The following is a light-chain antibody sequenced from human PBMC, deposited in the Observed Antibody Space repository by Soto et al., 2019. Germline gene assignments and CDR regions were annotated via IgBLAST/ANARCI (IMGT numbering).Light chain of an antibody. CDR1: QSVLYSSNNKSY. CDR2: WAS. J-gene: IGKJ1*01. V-gene: IGKV4-1*01. Sequence: DIVMTQSPDSLAVSLGERATIHCKSSQSVLYSSNNKSYLAWYQQKPGQPPKLLIYWASTRESGVPDRFSGSGSGTDFTLTISSLQAEDVAVYYCQHYYSTPPAFGQGTKVDIK. CDR3: QHYYSTPPA.